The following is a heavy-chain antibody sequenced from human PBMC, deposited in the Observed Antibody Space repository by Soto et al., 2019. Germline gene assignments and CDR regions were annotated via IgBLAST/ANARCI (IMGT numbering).Heavy chain of an antibody. CDR2: ISDDGSKK. CDR3: AKDNMVVGAADQYNNMDV. CDR1: GFTFSTYG. J-gene: IGHJ6*02. D-gene: IGHD2-2*01. V-gene: IGHV3-30*18. Sequence: QVQLVESGGVVVQPGGSLRLSCAASGFTFSTYGMHWVRQAPGKGLEWVALISDDGSKKYYIDSVKGRFIISRDNSKNTLYLQMNRLRSEDMAVYYCAKDNMVVGAADQYNNMDVWGHGTKVSASS.